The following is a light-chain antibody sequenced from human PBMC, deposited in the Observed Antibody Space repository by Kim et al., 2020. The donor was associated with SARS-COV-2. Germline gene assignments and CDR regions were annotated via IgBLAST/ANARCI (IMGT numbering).Light chain of an antibody. CDR2: DAS. CDR1: QSVSNS. J-gene: IGKJ1*01. Sequence: EIVLTHSPATLSLSPGETATLSCRASQSVSNSLAWYQQKPGQAPRLLIYDASNRATGMPARFSGSGSGTDFTLTISSLEPEDFAVYYCQQRGNWPWTFGQGTKVEIK. V-gene: IGKV3-11*01. CDR3: QQRGNWPWT.